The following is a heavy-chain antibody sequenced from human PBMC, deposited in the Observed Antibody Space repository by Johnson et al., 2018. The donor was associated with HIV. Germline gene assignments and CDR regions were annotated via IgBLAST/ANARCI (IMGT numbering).Heavy chain of an antibody. CDR2: INWNGGST. Sequence: VKLVESGGGLVQPGGSLRLSCAASGFTFSDYYMSWIRQAPGKGLEWVSGINWNGGSTGYADSVKGRFTISRDNSKNTLYLQMNSLRAEDTAVYYCASASTVVDAFDIWGQGTMVTVSS. J-gene: IGHJ3*02. CDR1: GFTFSDYY. CDR3: ASASTVVDAFDI. V-gene: IGHV3-66*01. D-gene: IGHD4-23*01.